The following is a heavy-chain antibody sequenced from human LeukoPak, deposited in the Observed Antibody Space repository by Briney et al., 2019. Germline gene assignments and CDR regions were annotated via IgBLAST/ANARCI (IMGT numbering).Heavy chain of an antibody. CDR1: GYTFTSCD. CDR2: MNPNSGNT. V-gene: IGHV1-8*01. CDR3: ARTYYGSGSYYGY. D-gene: IGHD3-10*01. Sequence: ASVMVSCKASGYTFTSCDITWVRQGTGQGLERMGWMNPNSGNTGYAQKFQGRVTMTRNTSISTAYMELSSLRSEDTAVYYCARTYYGSGSYYGYWGQGILVTVSS. J-gene: IGHJ4*02.